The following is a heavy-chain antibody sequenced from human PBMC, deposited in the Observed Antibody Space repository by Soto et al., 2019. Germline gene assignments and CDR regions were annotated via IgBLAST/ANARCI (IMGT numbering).Heavy chain of an antibody. V-gene: IGHV1-2*02. CDR2: INPNSGGT. Sequence: ASVKVSCKTSGHTFTGYYIHWVRQAPGQGLEWMGWINPNSGGTNYAQKFQGRVTMTRDTSISTAYMELSRLTSDDTAIYYCVRDERFDPTTGYYYAMHVWGQGTTVTVSS. D-gene: IGHD3-9*01. J-gene: IGHJ6*02. CDR1: GHTFTGYY. CDR3: VRDERFDPTTGYYYAMHV.